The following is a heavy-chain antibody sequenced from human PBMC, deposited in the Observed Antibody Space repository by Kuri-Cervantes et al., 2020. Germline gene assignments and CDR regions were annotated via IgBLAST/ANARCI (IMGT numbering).Heavy chain of an antibody. CDR1: GFTFSSYW. Sequence: GESLKISCAASGFTFSSYWMSWVRQAPGKGLEWVANIKQDGSEKYYVDSVKGRFTISRDNSKNTLYLQMNSLRAEDTAVYYCAKDRSAPGYYGMDVWGQGTTVTVSS. D-gene: IGHD6-25*01. CDR3: AKDRSAPGYYGMDV. CDR2: IKQDGSEK. J-gene: IGHJ6*02. V-gene: IGHV3-7*01.